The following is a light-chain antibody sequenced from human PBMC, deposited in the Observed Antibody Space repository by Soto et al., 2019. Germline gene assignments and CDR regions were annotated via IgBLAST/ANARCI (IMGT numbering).Light chain of an antibody. V-gene: IGLV2-14*01. J-gene: IGLJ1*01. CDR3: SSYTSSSTLGHV. CDR2: EVS. Sequence: QSVLTQPASVSGSPGQSITIPCTGTSSDVGGYNYVSWYQQHPGKAPKLMIYEVSNRPSGVSNRFSGSKSGNTASLTISGLQAEDEADYYCSSYTSSSTLGHVFGTGTKVTVL. CDR1: SSDVGGYNY.